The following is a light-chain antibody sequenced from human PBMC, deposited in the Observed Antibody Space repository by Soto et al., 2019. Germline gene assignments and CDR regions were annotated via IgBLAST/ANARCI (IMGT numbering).Light chain of an antibody. V-gene: IGLV2-8*01. CDR3: TSYAGNNNLV. J-gene: IGLJ2*01. CDR1: SSGY. CDR2: EVI. Sequence: QSALTQPPSASGSPGQSVTISCTGTSSGYVSWYQQHPGKAPKLLIYEVIKRPSGVPDRFSGSKSGNTASLTVSGLQAEDEADYHCTSYAGNNNLVFGGGTKLTVL.